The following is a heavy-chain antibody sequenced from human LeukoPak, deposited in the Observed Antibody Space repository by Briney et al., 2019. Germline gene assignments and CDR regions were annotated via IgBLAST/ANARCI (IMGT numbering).Heavy chain of an antibody. V-gene: IGHV3-30*18. CDR3: AKDMRSGSYYYYGMDV. CDR2: ISYDGSNK. Sequence: GRSLRLSCAASGFTFSSYGMHWVRQAPGKGLEWVAVISYDGSNKYYADSVKGRFTISRDNSKNTLYLQMNSLRAEDTAVYYCAKDMRSGSYYYYGMDVWGQGTTVTVSS. D-gene: IGHD1-26*01. J-gene: IGHJ6*02. CDR1: GFTFSSYG.